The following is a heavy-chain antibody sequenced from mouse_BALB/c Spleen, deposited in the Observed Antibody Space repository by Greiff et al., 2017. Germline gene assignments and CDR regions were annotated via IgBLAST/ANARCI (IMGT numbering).Heavy chain of an antibody. CDR2: IRNKANGYTT. CDR1: GFTFTDYY. J-gene: IGHJ3*01. D-gene: IGHD2-4*01. V-gene: IGHV7-3*02. CDR3: AREMGDYVAWFAY. Sequence: EVKLMESGGGLVQPGGSLRLSCATSGFTFTDYYMSWVRQPPGKALEWLGFIRNKANGYTTEYSASVKGRFTISRDNSQSILYLQMNTLRAEDSATYYCAREMGDYVAWFAYWGQGTLVTVSA.